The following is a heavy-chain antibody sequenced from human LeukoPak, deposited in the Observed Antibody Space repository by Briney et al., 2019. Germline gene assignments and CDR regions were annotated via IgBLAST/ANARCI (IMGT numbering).Heavy chain of an antibody. V-gene: IGHV1-46*01. Sequence: ASVKVSCKASGYTFTSYGISWVRQAPGQGLEWMGVISPSGGSTTYAQKFQGRVTLTRDLSTSTDYLELSSLRSEDTAVYYCARDTSVRDEAWWFNPWGQGTLVIVSS. CDR2: ISPSGGST. CDR3: ARDTSVRDEAWWFNP. D-gene: IGHD4-17*01. J-gene: IGHJ5*02. CDR1: GYTFTSYG.